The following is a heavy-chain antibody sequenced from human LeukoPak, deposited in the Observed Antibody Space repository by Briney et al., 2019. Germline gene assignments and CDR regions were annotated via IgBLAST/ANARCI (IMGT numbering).Heavy chain of an antibody. CDR2: IYYSGRT. Sequence: SETLSLTCTVSGDSISGYYWSWIRQPPGKGLEWIGYIYYSGRTDYNPSLKSRVTISEDTSKNQFSLKLNSVTAVDTAMYYCARSHQEYYYGMDVWGQGTTVTVSS. CDR1: GDSISGYY. J-gene: IGHJ6*02. CDR3: ARSHQEYYYGMDV. V-gene: IGHV4-59*01.